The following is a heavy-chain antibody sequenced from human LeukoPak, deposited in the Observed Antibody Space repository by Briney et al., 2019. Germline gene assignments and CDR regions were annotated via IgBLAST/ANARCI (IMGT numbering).Heavy chain of an antibody. CDR1: GYTFTSYG. CDR2: IIPILGIA. V-gene: IGHV1-69*04. Sequence: ASVKVSCKASGYTFTSYGISWVRQAPGQGLEWMGRIIPILGIANYAQKFQGRVTITADKSTSTAYMELSSLRSEDTAVYYCASGNYYDSSGYFYGPAFDIWGQGTMVTVSS. CDR3: ASGNYYDSSGYFYGPAFDI. J-gene: IGHJ3*02. D-gene: IGHD3-22*01.